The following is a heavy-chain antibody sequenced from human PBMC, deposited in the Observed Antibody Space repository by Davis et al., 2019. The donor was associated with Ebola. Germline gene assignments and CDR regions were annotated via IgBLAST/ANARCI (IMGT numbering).Heavy chain of an antibody. D-gene: IGHD2-8*02. V-gene: IGHV5-51*01. CDR2: TYPGDSDT. J-gene: IGHJ3*02. CDR1: GYIFTNYW. Sequence: GESLKISCKTSGYIFTNYWIGWVRHMPGRGLEWMGTTYPGDSDTIYSPSFQGQVTISVDKSISTAYLQWSSLKASDTAMYYCASLRRTITGMDDAFDIWGQGTMVTVSS. CDR3: ASLRRTITGMDDAFDI.